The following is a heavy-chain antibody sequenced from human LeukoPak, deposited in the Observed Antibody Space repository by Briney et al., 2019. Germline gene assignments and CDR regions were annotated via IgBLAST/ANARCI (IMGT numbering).Heavy chain of an antibody. CDR3: VRAPAEVDY. CDR1: GFTFSDYY. CDR2: ITSSGSTI. V-gene: IGHV3-11*01. Sequence: KTGGSLRLSCAASGFTFSDYYMGWIRQAPGKGLEWVAFITSSGSTIYYADSVKGRLNISRDNAKKSQYLQMNSLRVEDTAVYYCVRAPAEVDYWGPGTLVTVSS. D-gene: IGHD6-13*01. J-gene: IGHJ4*02.